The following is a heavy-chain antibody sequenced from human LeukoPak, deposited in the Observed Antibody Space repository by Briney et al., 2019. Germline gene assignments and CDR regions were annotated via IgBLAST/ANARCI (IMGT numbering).Heavy chain of an antibody. Sequence: SATLSLTCTVSGGSISSYYSGRNRQPPGKGLERIGNTYYSGSTYYNPSLKSRVTISVDTSKNQFSLKLSCVTAADPAVYYCARHKWLWFDPGGQGTLVTVSS. V-gene: IGHV4-39*01. CDR3: ARHKWLWFDP. J-gene: IGHJ5*02. CDR1: GGSISSYY. CDR2: TYYSGST. D-gene: IGHD6-19*01.